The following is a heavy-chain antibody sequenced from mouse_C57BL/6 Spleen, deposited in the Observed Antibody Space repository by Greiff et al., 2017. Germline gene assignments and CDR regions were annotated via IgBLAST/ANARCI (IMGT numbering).Heavy chain of an antibody. D-gene: IGHD1-1*01. J-gene: IGHJ4*01. CDR1: GYTFTDHT. V-gene: IGHV1-78*01. CDR2: IYPRDGST. CDR3: ARDYGSSFYYAMDY. Sequence: VQVVESDAELVKPGASVKISCKVSGYTFTDHTIHWMKQRPEQGLEWIGYIYPRDGSTKYNEKFKGKATLTADKSSSTAYMQLNSLTSEDSAVYFCARDYGSSFYYAMDYWGQGTSVTVSS.